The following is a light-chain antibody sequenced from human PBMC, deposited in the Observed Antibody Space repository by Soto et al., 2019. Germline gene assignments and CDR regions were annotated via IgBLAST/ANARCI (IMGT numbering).Light chain of an antibody. V-gene: IGLV2-14*01. CDR2: EVT. CDR3: SSYTGSNTWV. J-gene: IGLJ3*02. Sequence: QSVLTQPASVSGSPGQSITISCTGTSSDVGDYNYVSWYQQHPGKAPKLMIYEVTNRPSGVSNRFSGSKSGNTASLTISGLQAEYEADYYCSSYTGSNTWVFGGGTKLTVL. CDR1: SSDVGDYNY.